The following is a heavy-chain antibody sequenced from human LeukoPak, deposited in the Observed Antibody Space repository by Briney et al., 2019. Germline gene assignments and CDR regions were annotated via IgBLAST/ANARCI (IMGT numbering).Heavy chain of an antibody. Sequence: SETLSLTCTVSGDSISSYYWSWIRQPPGKGLEWIGEINHSGSTNYNPSLKSRVTISVDTSKNQFSLKLSSVTAADTAVYYCARGLSYGGNSGKLDYWGQGTLVTVSS. J-gene: IGHJ4*02. CDR3: ARGLSYGGNSGKLDY. CDR2: INHSGST. CDR1: GDSISSYY. V-gene: IGHV4-34*01. D-gene: IGHD4-23*01.